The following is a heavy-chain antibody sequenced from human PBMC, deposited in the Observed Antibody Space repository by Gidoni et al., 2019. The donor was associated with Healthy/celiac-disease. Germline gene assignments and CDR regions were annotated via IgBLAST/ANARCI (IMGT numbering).Heavy chain of an antibody. V-gene: IGHV3-21*01. CDR3: ARDTPHIKPYYFDY. CDR1: GFTFSSYS. Sequence: EVQLVQSGGGLFKPGGSLRLSCAASGFTFSSYSMTWVRQAPGKGLEWVSAISRSSSYIYYADSVKGRFTISRDNAKNSLYLQMNSLRAEDTAVYYCARDTPHIKPYYFDYWGQGTLVTVSS. D-gene: IGHD2-15*01. CDR2: ISRSSSYI. J-gene: IGHJ4*02.